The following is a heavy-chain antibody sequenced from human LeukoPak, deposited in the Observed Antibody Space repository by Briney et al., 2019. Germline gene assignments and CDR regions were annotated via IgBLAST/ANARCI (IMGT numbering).Heavy chain of an antibody. CDR3: ARGLVATQRGYYYYMDV. D-gene: IGHD5-12*01. CDR1: GFTFSNYS. J-gene: IGHJ6*03. Sequence: PGGSLRLSCAASGFTFSNYSLTWVRQTPGKGLEWVSSISRSSSYIYYADSVKGRFTISRDNAKNSLYLQMNSLRAEDTAVHYCARGLVATQRGYYYYMDVWGKGTTVTVSS. CDR2: ISRSSSYI. V-gene: IGHV3-21*01.